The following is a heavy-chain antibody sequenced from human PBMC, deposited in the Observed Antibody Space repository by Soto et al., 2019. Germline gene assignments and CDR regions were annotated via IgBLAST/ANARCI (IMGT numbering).Heavy chain of an antibody. V-gene: IGHV1-18*01. CDR2: IITYNGNT. Sequence: QVQLVQSGAEVKKPGASVKVSCKASGYTFSSYAISWVRQAPGQGLEWMGWIITYNGNTNYAQKLQGRVTMTTDTSTTTAYVDLRSQRSDDTAVEYCARTGPPVDYWGQGTLVTVSS. CDR3: ARTGPPVDY. CDR1: GYTFSSYA. J-gene: IGHJ4*02.